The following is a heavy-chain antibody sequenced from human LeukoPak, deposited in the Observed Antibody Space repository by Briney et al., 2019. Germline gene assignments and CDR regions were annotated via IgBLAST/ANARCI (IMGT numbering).Heavy chain of an antibody. CDR1: GFTFSSYG. Sequence: GGSLRLSCAASGFTFSSYGMHWVRQAPGKGLEWVAVISYDGSNKYYADSVKGRFTISRDNSKNTLYLQMNSLRAEDTAVYYCARDLIRDYGVKADAFDIWGQGTMVTVSS. CDR3: ARDLIRDYGVKADAFDI. D-gene: IGHD4-23*01. V-gene: IGHV3-30*03. J-gene: IGHJ3*02. CDR2: ISYDGSNK.